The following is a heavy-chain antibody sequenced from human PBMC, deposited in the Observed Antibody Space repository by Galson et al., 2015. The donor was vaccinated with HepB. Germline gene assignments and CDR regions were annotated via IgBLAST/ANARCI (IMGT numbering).Heavy chain of an antibody. CDR1: GFTFSSYN. Sequence: SLRLSCAASGFTFSSYNMHWVRQAPGKGLEWVAIVWYDATYTYYADSVKGRFTISRDNSKNTLYLQMSSLSSEDTAVYYCARAHPESFDFWSGYSHFDYWGQGTLVTVSA. D-gene: IGHD3-3*01. CDR3: ARAHPESFDFWSGYSHFDY. J-gene: IGHJ4*02. V-gene: IGHV3-33*01. CDR2: VWYDATYT.